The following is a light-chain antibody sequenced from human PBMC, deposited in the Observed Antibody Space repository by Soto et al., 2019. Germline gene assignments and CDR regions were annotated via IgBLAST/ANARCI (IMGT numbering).Light chain of an antibody. V-gene: IGKV4-1*01. CDR1: QTVLDSSNNKAN. CDR3: MQSTQLPPT. Sequence: DIVMTQSPDSLAVSLGERATINCKSSQTVLDSSNNKANLTWYQQKPGQPPKLIIYWASTRELGVPDRFSGSGSGTDFTLEISRVEAEDVGIYYCMQSTQLPPTFGQGTRLEIK. J-gene: IGKJ5*01. CDR2: WAS.